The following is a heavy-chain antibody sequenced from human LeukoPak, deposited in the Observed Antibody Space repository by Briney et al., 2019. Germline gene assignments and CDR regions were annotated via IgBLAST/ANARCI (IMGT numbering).Heavy chain of an antibody. V-gene: IGHV4-4*07. J-gene: IGHJ6*02. CDR1: GGSISSPY. CDR3: ARGYRYSGYALGYYYYGMDV. D-gene: IGHD5-12*01. CDR2: FYTSGIA. Sequence: SETLSLTCTVSGGSISSPYWTWIRQPAGKGLEWIGRFYTSGIANYNPSLKSRVTMSVDTSKNQFSLKVTSVTAADTAVYYCARGYRYSGYALGYYYYGMDVWGQGTTVTVSS.